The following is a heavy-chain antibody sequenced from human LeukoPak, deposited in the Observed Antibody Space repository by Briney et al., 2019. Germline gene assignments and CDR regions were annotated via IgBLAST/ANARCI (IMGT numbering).Heavy chain of an antibody. CDR3: ARASGMATNP. Sequence: PSETLSLTCIVSGGSLSSGSYYWSWIRQPAGKGLEWIGRIYTSGCTNYNPSLKIRVTISVDTSKNQFSLKLSSVTAADTAVYYWARASGMATNPWGQGTLGTVSS. J-gene: IGHJ5*02. V-gene: IGHV4-61*02. D-gene: IGHD5-24*01. CDR2: IYTSGCT. CDR1: GGSLSSGSYY.